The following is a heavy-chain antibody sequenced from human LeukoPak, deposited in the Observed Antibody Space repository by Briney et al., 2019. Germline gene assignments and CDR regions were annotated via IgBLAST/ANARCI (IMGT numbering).Heavy chain of an antibody. Sequence: SETLSLTCTVSGGSISSYYWSWIRQPPGKGLEWIGYIYYSGSTNYNPSLTSRVTISVDTSKNQFSLKLSSVTAADTAVYYCARDSRFAVAGTNGFGFDYWGQGTLVTVSS. D-gene: IGHD6-19*01. J-gene: IGHJ4*02. V-gene: IGHV4-59*12. CDR2: IYYSGST. CDR1: GGSISSYY. CDR3: ARDSRFAVAGTNGFGFDY.